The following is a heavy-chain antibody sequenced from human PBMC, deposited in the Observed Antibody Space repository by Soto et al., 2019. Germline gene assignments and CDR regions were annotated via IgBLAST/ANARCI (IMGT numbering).Heavy chain of an antibody. J-gene: IGHJ5*02. V-gene: IGHV3-15*06. CDR3: ATLYHFDP. Sequence: GGSLRLSCAASGFTFSNAWMHWVRQAPGKGLEWVGRIKSQTDGGATNYGAPVQDRFTISRDDPGNTLYLQMNSLKTEDTAVYYCATLYHFDPWGQGTLVTVSS. CDR2: IKSQTDGGAT. CDR1: GFTFSNAW. D-gene: IGHD2-2*01.